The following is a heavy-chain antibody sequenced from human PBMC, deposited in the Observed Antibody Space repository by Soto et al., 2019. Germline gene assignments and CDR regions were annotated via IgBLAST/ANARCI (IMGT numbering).Heavy chain of an antibody. V-gene: IGHV3-23*01. Sequence: GGSLRLSCAASGFTFSTYAMSWVRQAPGKGLEWVSAISGRCDNTYYADSVKGRFTISRDNSKNTVYLQMNSLGDEDTARYSCAKALYDFWSGFSYGLDVWGQRTTVTVSS. CDR1: GFTFSTYA. D-gene: IGHD3-3*01. CDR3: AKALYDFWSGFSYGLDV. J-gene: IGHJ6*02. CDR2: ISGRCDNT.